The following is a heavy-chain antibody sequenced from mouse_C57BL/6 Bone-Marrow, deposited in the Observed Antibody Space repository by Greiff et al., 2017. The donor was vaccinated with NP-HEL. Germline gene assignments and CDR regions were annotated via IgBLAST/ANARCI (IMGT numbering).Heavy chain of an antibody. J-gene: IGHJ3*01. Sequence: VQLQQSGAELARPGASVKLSCKASGYTFTSYGISWVKQRTGQGLEWIGEIYPRSGNTYYNEKFKGKATLTVDKSSSTAYMELRSLTSEDSAVYFCARSFYYYGSRFAYWGQGTLVTVSA. CDR2: IYPRSGNT. D-gene: IGHD1-1*01. V-gene: IGHV1-81*01. CDR1: GYTFTSYG. CDR3: ARSFYYYGSRFAY.